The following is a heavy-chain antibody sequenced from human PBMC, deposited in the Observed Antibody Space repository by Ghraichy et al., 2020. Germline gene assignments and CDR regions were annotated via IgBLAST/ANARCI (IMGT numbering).Heavy chain of an antibody. V-gene: IGHV3-23*01. J-gene: IGHJ3*02. CDR2: ISASGEST. CDR3: AKNMIIVVITRGAFDI. D-gene: IGHD3-22*01. Sequence: SCAASGFTFSSYAMSWVRQAPGKGLEWVSAISASGESTFYADSVKGRFTISRDNSKNMLYLQMNSLRAEDTAVYYCAKNMIIVVITRGAFDIWGQGTMVTVS. CDR1: GFTFSSYA.